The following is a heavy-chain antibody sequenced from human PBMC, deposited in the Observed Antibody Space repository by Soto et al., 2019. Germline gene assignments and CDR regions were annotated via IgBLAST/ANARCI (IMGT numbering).Heavy chain of an antibody. CDR2: IWYDGSNK. CDR3: ARDKGRDVYGDYDYGMDV. Sequence: QVQLVESGGGVVQPGRSLRLSCAASGFTFSSFGMQWVRQAPGKGLEWVAVIWYDGSNKYYADSVRGRFTISRDNSKSTXXLEMNSLRAEDTAVYYCARDKGRDVYGDYDYGMDVWGQGTTVTVS. D-gene: IGHD4-17*01. CDR1: GFTFSSFG. V-gene: IGHV3-33*01. J-gene: IGHJ6*02.